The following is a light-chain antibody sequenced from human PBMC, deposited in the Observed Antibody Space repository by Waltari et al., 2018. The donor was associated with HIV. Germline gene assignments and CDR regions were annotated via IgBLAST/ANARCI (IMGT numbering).Light chain of an antibody. CDR3: GTWDGSLRAGV. CDR2: DNN. J-gene: IGLJ2*01. V-gene: IGLV1-51*01. CDR1: SSHNGHYY. Sequence: QSVLTQPPSVSAAPGPKVTISCSGSSSHNGHYYFSWYQQFPGTTPKLLIYDNNRRPSGIPDRFSGSKSGTSATLGITGLQTGDEADYYCGTWDGSLRAGVFGGGTKLTVL.